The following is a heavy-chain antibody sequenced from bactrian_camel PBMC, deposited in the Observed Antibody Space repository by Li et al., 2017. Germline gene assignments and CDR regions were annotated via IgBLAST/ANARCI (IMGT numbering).Heavy chain of an antibody. CDR1: GLPYSRYC. D-gene: IGHD5*01. CDR2: IDSDGTT. V-gene: IGHV3S1*01. Sequence: HVQLVESGGGLEQPGGSLRLSCAASGLPYSRYCMGWFRQAPGKEREGVAAIDSDGTTAYADSVKGRFTVSVDNAKKTLYLQMNNLKTEDTALYYCATDYGLGSFGYWGQGTQVTVS. J-gene: IGHJ6*01. CDR3: ATDYGLGSFGY.